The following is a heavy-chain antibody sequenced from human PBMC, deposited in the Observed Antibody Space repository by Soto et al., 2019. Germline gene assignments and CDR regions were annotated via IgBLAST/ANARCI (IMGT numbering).Heavy chain of an antibody. CDR1: GYTFTSYG. J-gene: IGHJ6*02. CDR2: ISAYNGNT. Sequence: ASVKVSCKASGYTFTSYGISWVRQAPGQGLEWMGWISAYNGNTNYAQKLQGRVTMTTDTSTSTAYMELRSLRSDDTAVYYCAREKSYSGNVRDYYNGMDVWGQGTTVTVSS. D-gene: IGHD1-26*01. V-gene: IGHV1-18*01. CDR3: AREKSYSGNVRDYYNGMDV.